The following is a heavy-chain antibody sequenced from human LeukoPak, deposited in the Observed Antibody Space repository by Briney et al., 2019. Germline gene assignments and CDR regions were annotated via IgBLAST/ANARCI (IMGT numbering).Heavy chain of an antibody. Sequence: PGGSLRLSCAASGFTFSTYEMNWVRQAPGKGLEWVSYISRTGSTIYYADSVKGRFTISRDNSKNTLYLQMNSLRAEDTAVYYCAKWAVADRGDYWGQGTLVTVSS. D-gene: IGHD6-19*01. V-gene: IGHV3-48*03. CDR3: AKWAVADRGDY. CDR2: ISRTGSTI. CDR1: GFTFSTYE. J-gene: IGHJ4*02.